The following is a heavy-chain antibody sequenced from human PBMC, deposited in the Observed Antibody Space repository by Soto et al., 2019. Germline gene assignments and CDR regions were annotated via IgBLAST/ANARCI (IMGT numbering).Heavy chain of an antibody. J-gene: IGHJ3*02. CDR1: GGSISSYY. CDR3: ARGAVADAFDI. V-gene: IGHV4-59*01. Sequence: SETLSLTCTVSGGSISSYYWSWIRQPPGKGLEWIGYIYYSGSTNYNPSLKSRVTISVDTSKNQFSLKLSSVTAADTAVYYCARGAVADAFDIWGQGTMVTVSS. CDR2: IYYSGST. D-gene: IGHD6-19*01.